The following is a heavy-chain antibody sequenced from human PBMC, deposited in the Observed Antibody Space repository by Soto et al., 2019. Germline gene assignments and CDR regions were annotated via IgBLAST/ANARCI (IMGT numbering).Heavy chain of an antibody. CDR1: DDSISSGGYY. CDR2: IYLSGST. D-gene: IGHD1-26*01. J-gene: IGHJ4*02. CDR3: ARGRGSYYARSFDY. Sequence: QVQLQESGPGLVKPSQTLSLTCTVSDDSISSGGYYWSWIRQHPGKGLEWIGYIYLSGSTYYNPSLKSRLTISLDTSKNQFSLKLSSVTAADTAVYYCARGRGSYYARSFDYWGQGTLVTVSS. V-gene: IGHV4-31*03.